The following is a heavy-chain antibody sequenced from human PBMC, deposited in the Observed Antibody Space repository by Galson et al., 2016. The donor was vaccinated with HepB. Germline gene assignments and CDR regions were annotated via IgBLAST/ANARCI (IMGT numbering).Heavy chain of an antibody. CDR1: GYSFSNYW. V-gene: IGHV5-10-1*01. CDR2: MNPSDSYT. CDR3: ARMTFRGAFKRDYHGMDV. Sequence: QSGAEVKKPGESLRISCKGSGYSFSNYWISWVRQMPGKGLEWKGKMNPSDSYTPSGPSFPSHVTMSSDKSISTAFLQWSSLKASDTATYYCARMTFRGAFKRDYHGMDVWGQGTTVTVSS. J-gene: IGHJ6*02. D-gene: IGHD3-16*01.